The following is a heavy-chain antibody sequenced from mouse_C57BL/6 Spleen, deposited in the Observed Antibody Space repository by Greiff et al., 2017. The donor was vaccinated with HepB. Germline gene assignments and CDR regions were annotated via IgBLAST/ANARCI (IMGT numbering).Heavy chain of an antibody. CDR3: ARGGQRRLPLAMDY. CDR2: IDPSDSET. CDR1: GYTFTSYW. J-gene: IGHJ4*01. Sequence: QVQLQQPGAELVRPGSSVKLSCKASGYTFTSYWMHWVKQRPIQGLEWIGNIDPSDSETHYNQKFKDKATLTVDKSSSTAYMQLSSLTSEDSAVYYCARGGQRRLPLAMDYWGQGTSVTVSS. D-gene: IGHD3-2*02. V-gene: IGHV1-52*01.